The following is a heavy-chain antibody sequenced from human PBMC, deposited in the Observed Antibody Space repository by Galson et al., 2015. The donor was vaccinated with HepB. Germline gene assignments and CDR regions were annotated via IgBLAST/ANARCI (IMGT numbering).Heavy chain of an antibody. V-gene: IGHV4-39*01. J-gene: IGHJ3*02. CDR2: IYYSGST. D-gene: IGHD3-22*01. CDR1: GGSISSSSYY. CDR3: ARHYPHYYDSSGTPDNAFDI. Sequence: ETLSLTCTVSGGSISSSSYYWGWIRQPPGKGLEWIGSIYYSGSTYYNPSLKSRATISVDTSKNQFSLKLSSVTAADTAVYYCARHYPHYYDSSGTPDNAFDIWGQGTMVTVSS.